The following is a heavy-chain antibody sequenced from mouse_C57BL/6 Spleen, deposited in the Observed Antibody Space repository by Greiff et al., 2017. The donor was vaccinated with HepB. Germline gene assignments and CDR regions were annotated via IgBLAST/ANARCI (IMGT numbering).Heavy chain of an antibody. D-gene: IGHD2-2*01. V-gene: IGHV14-3*01. CDR2: IDPANGNT. CDR1: GFNIKNTY. CDR3: ARESTRVTTSFAD. J-gene: IGHJ3*01. Sequence: VHVKQSVAELVRPGASVKLSCTASGFNIKNTYMHWVKQRPEQGLEWIGRIDPANGNTKYAPKFQGKATITADTSSNTAYLQLSSLTSEDTAIYYGARESTRVTTSFADWGQGTLVTVAA.